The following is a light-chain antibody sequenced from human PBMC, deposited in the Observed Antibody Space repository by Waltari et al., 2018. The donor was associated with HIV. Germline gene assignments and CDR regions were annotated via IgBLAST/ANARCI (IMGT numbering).Light chain of an antibody. CDR1: ALTKSY. V-gene: IGLV3-27*01. Sequence: SYELTQPSSVSVSPGQTARITCSGDALTKSYARWYQQKPGQAPVLVIYKNTERPSGIPGRFSGSRSGTTVTLTISGAQVGDEADYYCFSAADDNLRVFGGGTKLTVL. J-gene: IGLJ3*02. CDR2: KNT. CDR3: FSAADDNLRV.